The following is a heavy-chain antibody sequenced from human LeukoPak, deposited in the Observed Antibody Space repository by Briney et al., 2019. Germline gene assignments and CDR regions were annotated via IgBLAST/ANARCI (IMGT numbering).Heavy chain of an antibody. CDR3: ARDLHGYCGGGTCYSGGWFDP. V-gene: IGHV4-59*01. CDR2: VYDIGST. Sequence: SETLSLTCTVSGDSISSYYWSWIRQTPGKGLEWIGYVYDIGSTKCNPSLKSRVTISVDTSKNQFSLRLSSVTAADTAVYYCARDLHGYCGGGTCYSGGWFDPWGQGTLVTVSS. CDR1: GDSISSYY. J-gene: IGHJ5*02. D-gene: IGHD2-15*01.